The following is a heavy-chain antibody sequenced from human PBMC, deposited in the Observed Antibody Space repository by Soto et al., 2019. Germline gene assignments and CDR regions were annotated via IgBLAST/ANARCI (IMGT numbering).Heavy chain of an antibody. J-gene: IGHJ5*02. CDR1: GGSFSGYY. Sequence: QVQLQQWGAGLLKPSETLSLTCAVYGGSFSGYYWSWIRQPPGNGLEWIGEINHSGSTNYNPSLKIRVTISVDTSKNQFSLKLSSVTAADTAVYYCARPRYCSGGSCYSDWFDPWGQGTLVTVSS. V-gene: IGHV4-34*01. CDR2: INHSGST. CDR3: ARPRYCSGGSCYSDWFDP. D-gene: IGHD2-15*01.